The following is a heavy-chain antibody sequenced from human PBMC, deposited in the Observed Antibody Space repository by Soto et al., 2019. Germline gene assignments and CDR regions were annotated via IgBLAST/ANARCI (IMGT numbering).Heavy chain of an antibody. V-gene: IGHV3-30*18. CDR2: MSYDGSHQ. D-gene: IGHD6-6*01. J-gene: IGHJ4*02. Sequence: QVQLVESGGGVVQPGRSLRLSCAASGFTLSRNDMHWVRHAPGKGPEWVAVMSYDGSHQYYADSVKGRFTISRDTSKSTLYLQMNSLRTEDTAVYYCAKWGSSTSSSSSDCWGQGTLVTVSS. CDR3: AKWGSSTSSSSSDC. CDR1: GFTLSRND.